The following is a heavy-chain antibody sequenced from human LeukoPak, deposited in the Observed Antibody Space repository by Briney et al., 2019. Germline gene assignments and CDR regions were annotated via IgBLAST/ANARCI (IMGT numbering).Heavy chain of an antibody. J-gene: IGHJ4*02. D-gene: IGHD3-16*01. CDR2: IYTSGST. Sequence: SETLSLTCTVSGGSISSSSYYWGWIRQPPGKGLEWIGRIYTSGSTNHNPSLKSRVTISVDTSKNQFSLKLSSVTAADTAVYYCARVGGTGDYWGQGTLVTVSS. CDR1: GGSISSSSYY. CDR3: ARVGGTGDY. V-gene: IGHV4-39*07.